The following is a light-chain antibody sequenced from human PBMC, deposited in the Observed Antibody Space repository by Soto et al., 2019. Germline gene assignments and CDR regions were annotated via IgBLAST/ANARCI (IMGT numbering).Light chain of an antibody. CDR2: KAS. Sequence: DIQMTQSPSTLSASVGDRVIITSRASKSISNWLAWYQQKPGKAPKLLIYKASTLESGVPSRFTGSGSGTDFTLTISSLQPDDFATYYCQQYDSYWTFGQGTKVEI. J-gene: IGKJ1*01. V-gene: IGKV1-5*03. CDR3: QQYDSYWT. CDR1: KSISNW.